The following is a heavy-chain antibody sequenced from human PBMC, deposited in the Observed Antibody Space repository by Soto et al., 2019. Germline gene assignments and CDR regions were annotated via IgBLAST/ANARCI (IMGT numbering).Heavy chain of an antibody. Sequence: QVQLVQSGADVQGRGSSVRVSCKASGDTFNFYTINWVRQAPGQGLQWMGRINPILSMSNYAPRFQGRVTMTADKSTSTAYMELSSLRSEDTAMYYCATSYGSGYRAFDSWGQGALVTVSS. CDR2: INPILSMS. D-gene: IGHD3-10*01. CDR1: GDTFNFYT. V-gene: IGHV1-69*02. CDR3: ATSYGSGYRAFDS. J-gene: IGHJ4*02.